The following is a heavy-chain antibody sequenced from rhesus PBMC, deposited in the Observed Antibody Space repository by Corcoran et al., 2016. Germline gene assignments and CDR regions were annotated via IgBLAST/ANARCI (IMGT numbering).Heavy chain of an antibody. Sequence: QVQLQESGPGVVKPSETLSLTCAVSGGSISDSYWWSCIRQPPGKGPEWIGYIYGRSTRTNYNPSLKSRVTISKDTSKNQVSLKMSSVTAADTAVYYCATSDVWGRGVLVTVSS. CDR2: IYGRSTRT. V-gene: IGHV4S10*01. J-gene: IGHJ5-2*02. CDR1: GGSISDSYW. CDR3: ATSDV.